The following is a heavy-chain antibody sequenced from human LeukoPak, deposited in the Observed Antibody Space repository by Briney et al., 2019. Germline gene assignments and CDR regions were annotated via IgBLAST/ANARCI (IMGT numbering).Heavy chain of an antibody. CDR1: GYTFTSYE. J-gene: IGHJ4*02. V-gene: IGHV1-8*03. Sequence: PSASVKVSCKASGYTFTSYEINWARQATGQGLEWMGWMNPNSGNTGYAQKFQGRVTITRNTSISTVYMELSSLRSEDTAVYYCARVRYSSSWYYFDYWGQGTLVTVSS. CDR2: MNPNSGNT. D-gene: IGHD6-13*01. CDR3: ARVRYSSSWYYFDY.